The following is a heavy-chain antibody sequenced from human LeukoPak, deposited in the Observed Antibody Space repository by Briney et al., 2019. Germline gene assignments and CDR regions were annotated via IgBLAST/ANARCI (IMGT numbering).Heavy chain of an antibody. CDR1: GFTLSSYN. CDR2: ISSDSRTI. V-gene: IGHV3-48*02. Sequence: GGSLRLSCAASGFTLSSYNMKWVRQAPGKGGEWSSYISSDSRTIYNVDSVRGGFTISRDNAKKSLCMQINSVRDEDTGVYYSTRALSRVLSGWNFDSWGQGTLVTVSS. D-gene: IGHD6-19*01. CDR3: TRALSRVLSGWNFDS. J-gene: IGHJ4*02.